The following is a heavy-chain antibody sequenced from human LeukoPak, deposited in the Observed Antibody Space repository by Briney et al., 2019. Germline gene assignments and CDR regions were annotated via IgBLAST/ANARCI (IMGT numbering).Heavy chain of an antibody. D-gene: IGHD5-18*01. CDR3: ARDRGYSFGHPFDY. CDR1: GFTFSTYV. CDR2: IWNNGSSK. J-gene: IGHJ4*02. V-gene: IGHV3-33*01. Sequence: GMSLRLSCAASGFTFSTYVMHWVRQAPGKGLEWVTLIWNNGSSKYYADSVKGRFTISRDNSKNTLYLQMDSLRAEDTAVYYCARDRGYSFGHPFDYWGQGTLATVSS.